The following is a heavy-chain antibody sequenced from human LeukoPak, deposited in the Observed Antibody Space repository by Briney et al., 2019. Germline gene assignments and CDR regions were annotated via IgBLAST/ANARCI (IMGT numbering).Heavy chain of an antibody. CDR1: GYSFTSYW. V-gene: IGHV5-51*01. D-gene: IGHD4-17*01. Sequence: GESLKISCKGSGYSFTSYWIGWVRQMPGKGLEWMWIIYREDSDTRYSPSIRGQVTISADKPISTAYLQWSSLKASDTAMYYCARRTTVDAFDIWGQGTMVTVSS. CDR2: IYREDSDT. CDR3: ARRTTVDAFDI. J-gene: IGHJ3*02.